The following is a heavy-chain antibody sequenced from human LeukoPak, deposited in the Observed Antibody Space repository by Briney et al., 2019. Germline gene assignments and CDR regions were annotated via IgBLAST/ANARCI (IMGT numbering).Heavy chain of an antibody. J-gene: IGHJ1*01. D-gene: IGHD1-1*01. CDR1: GYTFTTYD. CDR3: ARGPPTAQYFQH. Sequence: ASVKVSCKASGYTFTTYDINWVRQATGQGLEWMGWINPNSGNTGYAQKFQGRVTITSNTSISTVYMELSSLRSEDTAVYYCARGPPTAQYFQHWGQGTLVTVSS. V-gene: IGHV1-8*03. CDR2: INPNSGNT.